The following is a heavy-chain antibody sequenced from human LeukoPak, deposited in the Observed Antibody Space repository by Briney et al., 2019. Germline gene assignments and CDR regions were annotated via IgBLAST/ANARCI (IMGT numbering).Heavy chain of an antibody. CDR1: GFTFSSYA. Sequence: GGCLRLSCAASGFTFSSYAMSWVRQTPGKGLEWVSGITASGGSTYHADSVKGGFTISRDNSINTLNLQMNNLRAEDTAIYYCAKGLGFWSGYYTPFDYWGQGSSVTVSS. CDR2: ITASGGST. V-gene: IGHV3-23*01. J-gene: IGHJ4*02. CDR3: AKGLGFWSGYYTPFDY. D-gene: IGHD3-3*01.